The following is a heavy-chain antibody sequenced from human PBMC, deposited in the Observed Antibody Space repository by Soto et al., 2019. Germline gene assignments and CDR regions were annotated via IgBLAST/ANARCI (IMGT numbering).Heavy chain of an antibody. CDR3: ARDNVVIIPSPPYYYYYGMDV. Sequence: ASVKVSCKASGYTFTGYYMHWVRQAPGQGLEWMGWINPNSGGTNYAQKFQGWVTMTRDTSISTAYMELSRLRSGDTAVYYCARDNVVIIPSPPYYYYYGMDVWGQGTTVTVSS. D-gene: IGHD3-3*01. V-gene: IGHV1-2*04. J-gene: IGHJ6*02. CDR1: GYTFTGYY. CDR2: INPNSGGT.